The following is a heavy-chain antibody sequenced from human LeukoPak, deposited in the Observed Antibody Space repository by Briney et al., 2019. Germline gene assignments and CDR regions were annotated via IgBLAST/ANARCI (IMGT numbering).Heavy chain of an antibody. D-gene: IGHD3-10*01. CDR1: GYTFTSYD. V-gene: IGHV1-8*01. J-gene: IGHJ6*02. CDR2: MNPNSGNT. CDR3: ARRPRGYYYYGMDV. Sequence: ASVKVSCKASGYTFTSYDINWVRQATGQGLEWMGWMNPNSGNTGYAQKFQGRVTTTRNTSISTAYMELSSLRSEDTAVYYCARRPRGYYYYGMDVWGQGTTVTVSS.